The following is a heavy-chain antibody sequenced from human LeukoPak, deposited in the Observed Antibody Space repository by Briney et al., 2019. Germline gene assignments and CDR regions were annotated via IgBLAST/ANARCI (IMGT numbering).Heavy chain of an antibody. CDR3: ARDATEYGDSHFDW. CDR2: IWHDGSHQ. CDR1: GCSFSSYG. D-gene: IGHD4-17*01. V-gene: IGHV3-33*01. J-gene: IGHJ4*02. Sequence: PGGSLRLSCSASGCSFSSYGMHWVRQAPGKGLEWVAVIWHDGSHQYYADSEKGRFTISRDNSRNTVYLQMDRLRVEDTAVYYCARDATEYGDSHFDWWGQGTLVTVSS.